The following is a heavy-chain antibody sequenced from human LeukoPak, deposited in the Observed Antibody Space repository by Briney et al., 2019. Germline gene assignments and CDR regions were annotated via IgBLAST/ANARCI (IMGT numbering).Heavy chain of an antibody. CDR1: GFTFSGYG. CDR2: IRYDGSKT. CDR3: ATSYYYDSSGLDAFDI. V-gene: IGHV3-30*02. Sequence: GSLRLSCAASGFTFSGYGMHWVRQAPGKGLEWVAFIRYDGSKTYYSDSVKGRFTISRDNSKNTLSLQMNSLRAEDTAVYYCATSYYYDSSGLDAFDIWGQGTMITVSS. J-gene: IGHJ3*02. D-gene: IGHD3-22*01.